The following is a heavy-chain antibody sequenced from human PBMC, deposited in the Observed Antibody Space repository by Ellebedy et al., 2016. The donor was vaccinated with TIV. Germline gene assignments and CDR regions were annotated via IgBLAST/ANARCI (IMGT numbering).Heavy chain of an antibody. CDR3: AKDLYGDYLMDV. J-gene: IGHJ6*03. V-gene: IGHV4-61*01. CDR1: GGSVRSGSYY. CDR2: IYDSGST. Sequence: MPSETLSLTCTVSGGSVRSGSYYWSWIRQPPGKELEWIGYIYDSGSTNHNPSLKSRVTISVDTSKNQFSLKLSSVTAADTAVYYCAKDLYGDYLMDVWGKGTTVTVSS. D-gene: IGHD4-17*01.